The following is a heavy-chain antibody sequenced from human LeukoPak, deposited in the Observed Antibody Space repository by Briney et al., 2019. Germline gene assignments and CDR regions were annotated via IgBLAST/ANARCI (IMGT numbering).Heavy chain of an antibody. CDR3: ASLSSAGSGGFDY. Sequence: SGRSLRLSCAASGFTFSSYGMHWVRQAPGKGLEWMAFISYDGSNKYYADSVKGRFTISRDNSKNTLYLQMNGLRAEDTAVYYCASLSSAGSGGFDYWGQGTLVTVSS. V-gene: IGHV3-30*19. CDR1: GFTFSSYG. CDR2: ISYDGSNK. J-gene: IGHJ4*02. D-gene: IGHD3-22*01.